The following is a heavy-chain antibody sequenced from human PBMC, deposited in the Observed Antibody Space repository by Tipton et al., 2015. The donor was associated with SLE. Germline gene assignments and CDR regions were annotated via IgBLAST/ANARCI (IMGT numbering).Heavy chain of an antibody. J-gene: IGHJ6*03. CDR3: ARRTPETRGYYYYMDV. D-gene: IGHD1-14*01. Sequence: QLVQSGPEVKKPGASVKVSCKASRYTFTTYDINWVRQATGQGLEWMGWVNPNSGNTGYAQRLQGRVTMTTDTSTSTAYMELRSLRSDDTAVYYCARRTPETRGYYYYMDVWGKGTTVTVSS. CDR2: VNPNSGNT. V-gene: IGHV1-8*01. CDR1: RYTFTTYD.